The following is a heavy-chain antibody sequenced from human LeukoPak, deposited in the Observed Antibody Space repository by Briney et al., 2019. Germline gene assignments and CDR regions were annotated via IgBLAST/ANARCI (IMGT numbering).Heavy chain of an antibody. CDR3: ARDLGWFGELLGDDAFDI. Sequence: SGTLSLTCTVSGGSISSSSYYWGWIRQPPGKGLEWIGSIYYSGSTYYNPSLKSRVTISVDTSKNQFSLKLSSVTAADTAVYYCARDLGWFGELLGDDAFDIWGQGTMVTVSS. J-gene: IGHJ3*02. D-gene: IGHD3-10*01. CDR2: IYYSGST. V-gene: IGHV4-39*02. CDR1: GGSISSSSYY.